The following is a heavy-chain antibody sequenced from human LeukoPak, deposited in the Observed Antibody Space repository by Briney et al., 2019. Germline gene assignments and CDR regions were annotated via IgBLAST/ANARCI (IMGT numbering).Heavy chain of an antibody. Sequence: SVKVSCKASGGTFSSYTISWVRQAPGQGLEWMGRIIPILGIANYAQKFQGRVTITADKSTSTAYMELSSLRSEDTAVYYCARRYCSGGGCWEAMWFDPRGQGTLVTVSS. V-gene: IGHV1-69*02. D-gene: IGHD2-15*01. CDR1: GGTFSSYT. J-gene: IGHJ5*02. CDR2: IIPILGIA. CDR3: ARRYCSGGGCWEAMWFDP.